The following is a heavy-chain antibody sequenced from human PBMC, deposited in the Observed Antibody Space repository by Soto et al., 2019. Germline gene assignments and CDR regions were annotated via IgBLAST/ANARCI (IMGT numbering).Heavy chain of an antibody. Sequence: SETLSLTCTVSGDSISTDYWSWIRQSPGKGLEWIGFIYYGGSTNYNPSLKSRVTISVDTPKNQFSLKLSSVTAADTAVYYCARVPLPWGQGTLVTVSS. V-gene: IGHV4-59*08. CDR1: GDSISTDY. J-gene: IGHJ5*02. CDR3: ARVPLP. CDR2: IYYGGST.